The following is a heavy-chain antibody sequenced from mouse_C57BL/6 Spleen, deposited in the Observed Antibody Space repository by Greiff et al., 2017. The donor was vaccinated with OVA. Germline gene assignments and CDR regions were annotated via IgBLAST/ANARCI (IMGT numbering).Heavy chain of an antibody. CDR1: GYTFTSYW. D-gene: IGHD1-1*01. CDR3: ARKGLLRGSWDYFDY. V-gene: IGHV1-50*01. Sequence: QVQLQQPGAELVKPGASVKLSCKASGYTFTSYWMQWVKQRPGQGLEWIGEIDPSDSYTNYNQKFKGKATLTVDTSSSTAYMQLSSLTSEDSAVYYCARKGLLRGSWDYFDYWGQGTTLTVSS. CDR2: IDPSDSYT. J-gene: IGHJ2*01.